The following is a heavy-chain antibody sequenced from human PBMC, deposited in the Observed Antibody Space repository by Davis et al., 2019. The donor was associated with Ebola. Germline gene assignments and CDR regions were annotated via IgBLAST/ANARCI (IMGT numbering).Heavy chain of an antibody. CDR2: INAANVNT. D-gene: IGHD3/OR15-3a*01. J-gene: IGHJ3*02. CDR3: AREVWTGDDAFDI. CDR1: GYTFTPYA. V-gene: IGHV1-3*01. Sequence: AASVKVSCKSSGYTFTPYALHWVRQAPGQGLEWMGRINAANVNTKYSEKFQGRLTISRDTSANTAYMELNSLKSEDTAVYYCAREVWTGDDAFDIWGQGTMVTVSS.